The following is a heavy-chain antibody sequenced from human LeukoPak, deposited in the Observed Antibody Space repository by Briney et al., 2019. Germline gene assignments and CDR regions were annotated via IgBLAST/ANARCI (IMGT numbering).Heavy chain of an antibody. V-gene: IGHV4-4*07. CDR1: GSSISNYY. CDR3: ARAAEYSSGWYLFDY. J-gene: IGHJ4*02. Sequence: SETLSLTCTVSGSSISNYYWTWIRQPAGKGLEWIGRIYTSGGTNYNPSLKTRVTMSVDTSKNQVSLKLSSVSAADTAMYYCARAAEYSSGWYLFDYWGQGILVTVSA. CDR2: IYTSGGT. D-gene: IGHD6-19*01.